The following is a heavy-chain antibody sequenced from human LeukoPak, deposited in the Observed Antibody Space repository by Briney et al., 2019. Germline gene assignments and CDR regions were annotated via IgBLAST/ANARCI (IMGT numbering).Heavy chain of an antibody. CDR1: GFTFTSYG. Sequence: PGTSLRLSCAASGFTFTSYGMHWVRQAPGKGLEWVALITYDGYYKYYSDSVKGRFTISSDTSKNTLYLQMNSLRAEDTAVYYCARDLSPVVRASPMGYWGQGTLVTVSS. V-gene: IGHV3-30*03. D-gene: IGHD3-10*01. CDR3: ARDLSPVVRASPMGY. J-gene: IGHJ4*02. CDR2: ITYDGYYK.